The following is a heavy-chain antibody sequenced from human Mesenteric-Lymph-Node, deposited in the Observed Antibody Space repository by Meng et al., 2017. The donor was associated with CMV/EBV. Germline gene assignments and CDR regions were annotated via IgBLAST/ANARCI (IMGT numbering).Heavy chain of an antibody. J-gene: IGHJ6*02. V-gene: IGHV3-21*01. D-gene: IGHD3-22*01. Sequence: GGSLRLSCAASGFTFSSYSMNWVRQAPGKGLEWVSSISSSSSDIYYADSVKGRFTISRDNAKNSLYLHMNSLRAEDTAVYYCGRSYYDTSGLYTYYYHGMDVWGQGTTVTVSS. CDR3: GRSYYDTSGLYTYYYHGMDV. CDR1: GFTFSSYS. CDR2: ISSSSSDI.